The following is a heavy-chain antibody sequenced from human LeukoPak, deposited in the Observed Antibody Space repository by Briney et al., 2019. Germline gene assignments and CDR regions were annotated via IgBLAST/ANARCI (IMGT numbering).Heavy chain of an antibody. CDR2: IWYGGSNK. Sequence: GGSLRLSCAASGFTFSSYGMHWVRQAAGKGLEWVAVIWYGGSNKYYADSVKGRFTISRDNSKNTLYLQMNSLRAEDTAVYYCAKDLERAAAGNAFDIWGQGTMVTVSS. V-gene: IGHV3-30*02. CDR1: GFTFSSYG. D-gene: IGHD6-13*01. CDR3: AKDLERAAAGNAFDI. J-gene: IGHJ3*02.